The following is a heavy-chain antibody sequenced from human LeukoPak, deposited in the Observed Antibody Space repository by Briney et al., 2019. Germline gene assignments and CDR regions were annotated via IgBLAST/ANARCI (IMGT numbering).Heavy chain of an antibody. CDR2: IFPSGGEI. CDR1: GFTFSTFA. CDR3: AREYGDPDYYYYMDV. V-gene: IGHV3-23*01. D-gene: IGHD2-8*01. J-gene: IGHJ6*03. Sequence: GGSLRLSCAASGFTFSTFAMIWVRQPPGKGLEWVSSIFPSGGEIHYADSVRGRFTISRDNSKSTLSLQMNSLRAEDTAVYYCAREYGDPDYYYYMDVWGKGTTVTISS.